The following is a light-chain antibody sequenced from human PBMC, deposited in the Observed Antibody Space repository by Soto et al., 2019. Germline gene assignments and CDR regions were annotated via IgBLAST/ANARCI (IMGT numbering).Light chain of an antibody. J-gene: IGKJ1*01. Sequence: EIVMTQSPATLSVSPGERATLSGRASQSVSSNLAWYQQKPGQAPRLIIYGASTRATGIPARFSSSGSGTEFTLTISSLQSEDFAIYFCQQYNNWPPDRTFGQGTKVEIK. CDR1: QSVSSN. CDR2: GAS. V-gene: IGKV3-15*01. CDR3: QQYNNWPPDRT.